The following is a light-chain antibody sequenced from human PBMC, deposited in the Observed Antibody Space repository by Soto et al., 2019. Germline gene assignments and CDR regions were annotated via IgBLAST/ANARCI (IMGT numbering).Light chain of an antibody. CDR2: DAS. CDR1: QSISRR. V-gene: IGKV1-5*01. Sequence: DIQITQSPSTLSGSVGDRVTITCRASQSISRRLAWYAQKPGKAPKLLIYDASSLESGVPSRFSGSGAGTECTRTISSLQPDDFASYYCQQYDSYSWTFGQGTKVDI. J-gene: IGKJ1*01. CDR3: QQYDSYSWT.